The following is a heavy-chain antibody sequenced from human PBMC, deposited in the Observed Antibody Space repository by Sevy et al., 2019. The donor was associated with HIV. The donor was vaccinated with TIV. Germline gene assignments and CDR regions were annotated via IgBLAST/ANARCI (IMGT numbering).Heavy chain of an antibody. CDR2: INPDSGGP. Sequence: PSVKVSCKASGYTFTGYYMHWVRQAPGQGLEWMGWINPDSGGPNYAPKFQGRVTLTRDTSISTAYMELSRLKSDDTAVYYCVRDDRDGYFDYWGQETLVTVSS. CDR3: VRDDRDGYFDY. J-gene: IGHJ4*02. V-gene: IGHV1-2*02. CDR1: GYTFTGYY.